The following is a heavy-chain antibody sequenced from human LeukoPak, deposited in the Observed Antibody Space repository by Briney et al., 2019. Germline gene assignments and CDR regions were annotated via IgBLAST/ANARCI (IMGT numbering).Heavy chain of an antibody. CDR3: ARRFAAQLAFVDV. D-gene: IGHD3-3*02. Sequence: GGSLRLSCAASGFTFTNYAMHWVRQAPGKGLEYISAISYNGGSTYYANSVKGRFTISRDNSKNTLYLQMGSLRAEDMAVYYCARRFAAQLAFVDVWGKGTTVTISS. CDR2: ISYNGGST. J-gene: IGHJ6*04. V-gene: IGHV3-64*01. CDR1: GFTFTNYA.